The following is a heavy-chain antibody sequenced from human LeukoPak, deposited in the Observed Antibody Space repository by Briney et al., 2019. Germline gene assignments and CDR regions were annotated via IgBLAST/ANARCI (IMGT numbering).Heavy chain of an antibody. J-gene: IGHJ3*02. CDR3: ATDYGGKRHAFDI. V-gene: IGHV1-69*13. CDR1: GGTFSSYA. CDR2: IIPIFGTA. D-gene: IGHD4-23*01. Sequence: VASVKVSCKASGGTFSSYAISWVRQAPGQGLEWMGGIIPIFGTANYAQKFQGRVTITADESTSTAYMELSSLRSEDTAVYYCATDYGGKRHAFDIWGQGTMVTVSS.